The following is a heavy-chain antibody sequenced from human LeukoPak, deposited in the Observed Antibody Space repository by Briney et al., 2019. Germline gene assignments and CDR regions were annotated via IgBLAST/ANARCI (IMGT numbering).Heavy chain of an antibody. CDR3: AKDYYDSSGYYLDSGRAFDI. J-gene: IGHJ3*02. CDR1: GFTFSSYA. D-gene: IGHD3-22*01. Sequence: GGSLRLSCAASGFTFSSYAMSWVRQAPGKGLEWVSAISGSGSSTYYADSVKGRFTISRDNSKNTLYLQMNSLRAEDTAVYYCAKDYYDSSGYYLDSGRAFDIWGQGTMVTVSS. CDR2: ISGSGSST. V-gene: IGHV3-23*01.